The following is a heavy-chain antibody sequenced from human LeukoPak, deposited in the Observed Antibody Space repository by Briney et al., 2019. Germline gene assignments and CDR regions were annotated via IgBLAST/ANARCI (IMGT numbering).Heavy chain of an antibody. J-gene: IGHJ3*02. D-gene: IGHD3-22*01. CDR1: GFTFSSYA. V-gene: IGHV3-23*01. CDR3: AKHGGYYYDAFDI. Sequence: GGPVRLSCGASGFTFSSYAMRWVRQAPGKGLEWVSAISGSGGSTYYADSVTGRFTISRDNSKDLLYLQMNRLRAEGTAVYYCAKHGGYYYDAFDIWGQGTMVTVSS. CDR2: ISGSGGST.